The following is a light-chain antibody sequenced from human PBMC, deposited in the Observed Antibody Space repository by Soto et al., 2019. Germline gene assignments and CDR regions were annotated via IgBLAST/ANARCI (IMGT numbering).Light chain of an antibody. CDR2: DAS. CDR1: QSVNNY. Sequence: EIVLTQSPASMSLAQGKRATLSCRASQSVNNYLAWYQQRPGQAPRLLIYDASYRATGIPARFSGSGSGTDFTLTFSSLEPEDFAVYYCQHRNNMPVSFGPGTKVDIK. J-gene: IGKJ3*01. CDR3: QHRNNMPVS. V-gene: IGKV3-11*01.